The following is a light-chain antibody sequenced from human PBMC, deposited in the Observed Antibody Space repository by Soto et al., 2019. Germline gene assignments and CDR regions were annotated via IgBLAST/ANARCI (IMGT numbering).Light chain of an antibody. Sequence: EIVMTQSPATLSVSPGERATLSCRASQSVNSNLVWYQQKPGQAPRLLIHGASTRATGIPARFSGSGSGTEFTLTISSLQSEDVAVYYCQQYNNWPPLTFGGGTKVEIK. CDR3: QQYNNWPPLT. V-gene: IGKV3-15*01. CDR1: QSVNSN. J-gene: IGKJ4*01. CDR2: GAS.